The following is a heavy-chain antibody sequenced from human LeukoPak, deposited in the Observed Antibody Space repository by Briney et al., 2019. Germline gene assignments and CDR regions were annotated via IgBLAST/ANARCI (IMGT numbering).Heavy chain of an antibody. CDR2: IYSGGST. J-gene: IGHJ4*02. D-gene: IGHD3-10*01. CDR3: ARDKGYSGSGSPY. CDR1: GFTVSSNY. Sequence: GGSLRLSCAASGFTVSSNYMSWVRQAPGKGPEWVSVIYSGGSTHYADSVKGRFTISRDNSKNTLYLQMNSLRAEDTAVYYCARDKGYSGSGSPYWGQGTLVTVSS. V-gene: IGHV3-53*01.